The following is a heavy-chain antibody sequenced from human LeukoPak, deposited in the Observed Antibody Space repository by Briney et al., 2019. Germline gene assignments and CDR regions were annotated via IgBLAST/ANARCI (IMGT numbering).Heavy chain of an antibody. V-gene: IGHV3-30*04. Sequence: GGSLRLSCAASGFTFSSYAMHWVRQAPGKGLEWVAVISYDGSNKYYADSVKGRFTISRHNSKNTLYLQMNSLRAEDTAVYYCARERIAAAGRFDPWGQGTLVTVSS. J-gene: IGHJ5*02. CDR2: ISYDGSNK. D-gene: IGHD6-13*01. CDR1: GFTFSSYA. CDR3: ARERIAAAGRFDP.